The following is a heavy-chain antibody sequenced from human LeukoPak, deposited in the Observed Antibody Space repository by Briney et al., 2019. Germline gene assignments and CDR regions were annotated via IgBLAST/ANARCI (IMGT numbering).Heavy chain of an antibody. J-gene: IGHJ3*02. V-gene: IGHV5-51*01. CDR1: GYSFTSYW. D-gene: IGHD4-23*01. CDR3: VRQRGAGRAGYYGGFDI. CDR2: IYPSDSDI. Sequence: PGESLKISCEGSGYSFTSYWIGWVRQVPGKGLEWMGIIYPSDSDIRFSPSFQGQVTISADKSSTASLQWSSLKASDTAMYYCVRQRGAGRAGYYGGFDIWGQGTMVTVSS.